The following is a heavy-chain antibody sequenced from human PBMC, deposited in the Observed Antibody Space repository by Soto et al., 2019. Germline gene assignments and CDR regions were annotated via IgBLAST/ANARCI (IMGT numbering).Heavy chain of an antibody. Sequence: SETLSLTCSVSGASISAYFWSWVRQPPGKGLEWIAYIHYSGITNYDPSLKSRVTISLDTSKNQFSLKVGSVTAADTAVYFCARTLASGISEYWGPGALLTVSS. D-gene: IGHD3-10*01. CDR3: ARTLASGISEY. V-gene: IGHV4-59*01. CDR2: IHYSGIT. J-gene: IGHJ4*02. CDR1: GASISAYF.